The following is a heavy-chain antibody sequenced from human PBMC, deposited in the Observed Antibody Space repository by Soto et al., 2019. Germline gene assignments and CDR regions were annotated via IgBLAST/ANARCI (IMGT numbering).Heavy chain of an antibody. Sequence: QVQLVQSGAEVKKPGASVKVSCKASGYTFTGYYMHWVRQAPGQGLEWMGWINPNSVGTHYAQKFQGWVTMTSDTSISTAYMELSRLRSDDTAVYYCAREDRPCSGGSCYSGFYDYWGQGTLVTVSS. J-gene: IGHJ4*02. V-gene: IGHV1-2*04. D-gene: IGHD2-15*01. CDR1: GYTFTGYY. CDR2: INPNSVGT. CDR3: AREDRPCSGGSCYSGFYDY.